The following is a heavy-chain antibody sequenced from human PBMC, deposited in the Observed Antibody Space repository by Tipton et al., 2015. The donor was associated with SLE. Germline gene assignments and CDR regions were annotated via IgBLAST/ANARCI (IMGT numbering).Heavy chain of an antibody. CDR2: IFFNGNT. J-gene: IGHJ6*02. Sequence: TPSLTCTVSGGSVSTSRYYWGWIRQPPGQGLEWIGNIFFNGNTYYTPSLKSRATISIDMSRNQFSLRLNFVTAADTAVYYCVRQPPGGGPGYQYDMDVWGQGTAVTVSS. CDR3: VRQPPGGGPGYQYDMDV. CDR1: GGSVSTSRYY. D-gene: IGHD1-14*01. V-gene: IGHV4-39*07.